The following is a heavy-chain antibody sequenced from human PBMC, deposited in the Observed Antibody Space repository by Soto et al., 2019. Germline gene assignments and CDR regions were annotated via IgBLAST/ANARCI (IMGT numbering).Heavy chain of an antibody. CDR1: GFNFRDYS. J-gene: IGHJ6*02. Sequence: PGGSLRLSCAASGFNFRDYSMNWVRQAPGKGLEWVSHITSGSRIIYYADSVKGRFTISRDNSKNTVYLQVNSLRPEDTAAYYCAREEEYSSSSDYYGMDIWGQGTTVTVSS. V-gene: IGHV3-48*04. CDR2: ITSGSRII. CDR3: AREEEYSSSSDYYGMDI. D-gene: IGHD6-6*01.